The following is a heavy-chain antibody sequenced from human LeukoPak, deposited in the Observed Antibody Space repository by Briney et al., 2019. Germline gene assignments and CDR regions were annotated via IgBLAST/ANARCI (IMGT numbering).Heavy chain of an antibody. CDR3: AKDGHGSGYHDAFDI. V-gene: IGHV3-21*04. CDR1: GFTFSSYS. CDR2: ISSSSIYK. J-gene: IGHJ3*02. Sequence: GGSLRLSCAAFGFTFSSYSTNWVRQAPGKGLEWVSSISSSSIYKYYADSVKGRFTISRDNSKNTLYLQMNSLRAEDTAVYYCAKDGHGSGYHDAFDIWGQGTMVTVSS. D-gene: IGHD5-12*01.